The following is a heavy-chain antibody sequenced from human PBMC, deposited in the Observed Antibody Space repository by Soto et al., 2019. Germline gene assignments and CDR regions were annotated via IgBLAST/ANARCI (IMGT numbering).Heavy chain of an antibody. V-gene: IGHV3-7*01. Sequence: PGGSLRLSCAASGFTFSSYWLSWVRQAPGKGLEWVANIKQDGGEKYYVDSVKGRFTVSRDNAKNSLYLQMNSLRAEDTAVYYCAREVVVTAPRGLKFPWFDPWGQGTLVTVSS. CDR3: AREVVVTAPRGLKFPWFDP. CDR2: IKQDGGEK. D-gene: IGHD2-21*02. CDR1: GFTFSSYW. J-gene: IGHJ5*02.